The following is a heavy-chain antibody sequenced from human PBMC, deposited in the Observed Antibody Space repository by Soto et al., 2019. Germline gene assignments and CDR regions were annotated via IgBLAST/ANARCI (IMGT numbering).Heavy chain of an antibody. Sequence: QVQLQESGPGLVKSSETLSLTCAISGGSIHSSDWRTWVRQPPGKGLEWIGEVHQSGGTNYNPSLKSRGSVELDKSKNQFSLKLRSVTAADTGVYYCAGGVDHWGQGILVTVSS. CDR1: GGSIHSSDW. V-gene: IGHV4-4*02. J-gene: IGHJ4*02. CDR2: VHQSGGT. CDR3: AGGVDH.